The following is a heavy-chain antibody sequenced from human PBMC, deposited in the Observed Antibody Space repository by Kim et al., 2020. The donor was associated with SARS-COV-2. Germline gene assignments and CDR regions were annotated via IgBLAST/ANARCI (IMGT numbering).Heavy chain of an antibody. D-gene: IGHD1-20*01. J-gene: IGHJ3*01. Sequence: DSFNGRFTISRVNAKNTLYLQIKRLSAEDTAVYYCARPNNWNDVVDAFDFWGQGTMVTVSS. V-gene: IGHV3-74*01. CDR3: ARPNNWNDVVDAFDF.